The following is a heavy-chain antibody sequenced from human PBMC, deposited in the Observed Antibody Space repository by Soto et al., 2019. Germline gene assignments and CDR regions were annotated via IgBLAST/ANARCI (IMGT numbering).Heavy chain of an antibody. Sequence: GGSLRLSCAASGFTFSSYSMNWVRQAPGKGLERVSSISSSSSYIYYADSVKGRFTISRDNAKNSLYLQMNSLRAEDTAVFYCARDPPLLGYCSGGSCYFDYWGQGTLVTVSS. J-gene: IGHJ4*02. V-gene: IGHV3-21*01. CDR2: ISSSSSYI. CDR3: ARDPPLLGYCSGGSCYFDY. D-gene: IGHD2-15*01. CDR1: GFTFSSYS.